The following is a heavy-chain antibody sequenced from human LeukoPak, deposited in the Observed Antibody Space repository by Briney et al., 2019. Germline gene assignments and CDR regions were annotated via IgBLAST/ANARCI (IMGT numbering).Heavy chain of an antibody. V-gene: IGHV1-2*02. CDR1: GYTFTGYY. CDR2: INPNSGGT. Sequence: ASVKVSCKASGYTFTGYYMHWVRQAPGHGLEWMGWINPNSGGTNYAQKFQGRVTMTRDTSISTAYMELSRLRSDDTAVYYCATGMELRYYGMDVWGQGTTVTVSS. CDR3: ATGMELRYYGMDV. J-gene: IGHJ6*02. D-gene: IGHD1-7*01.